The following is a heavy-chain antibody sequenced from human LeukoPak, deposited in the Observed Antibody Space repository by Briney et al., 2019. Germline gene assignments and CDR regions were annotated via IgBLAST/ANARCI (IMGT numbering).Heavy chain of an antibody. V-gene: IGHV3-74*01. CDR3: PSHYASGSYSGY. J-gene: IGHJ4*02. D-gene: IGHD3-10*01. Sequence: PRGSLRLSCSASGFHFSTYWMHSVRQAPGRGLGWVSRINSDGSSTSYADSVQGRFTISRDHAKNTLYPQMNSLRAEDTAVYYCPSHYASGSYSGYWGQRTLVTVPS. CDR1: GFHFSTYW. CDR2: INSDGSST.